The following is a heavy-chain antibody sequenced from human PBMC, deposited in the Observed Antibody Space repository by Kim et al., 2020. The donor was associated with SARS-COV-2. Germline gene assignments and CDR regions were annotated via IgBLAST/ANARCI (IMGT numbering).Heavy chain of an antibody. D-gene: IGHD1-26*01. CDR2: IWYDGSNK. V-gene: IGHV3-33*06. CDR3: AKAARNIVGATLIFGY. J-gene: IGHJ4*02. Sequence: GGSLRLSCAASGFTFSSYGMHWVRQAPGKGLEWVAVIWYDGSNKYYADSVKGRFTISRDNSKNTLYLQMNSLRAEDTAVYYCAKAARNIVGATLIFGYWGQGTLVTVSS. CDR1: GFTFSSYG.